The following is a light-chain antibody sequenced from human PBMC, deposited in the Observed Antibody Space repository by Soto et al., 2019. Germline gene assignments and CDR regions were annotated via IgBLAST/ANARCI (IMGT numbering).Light chain of an antibody. CDR1: QSVSSSS. CDR2: GAS. Sequence: EIVLTQSPGTPSLSPGERATLSCRASQSVSSSSLAWYQQKPGQAPRLLIYGASTRATGIPDRFSGSGSGTDFTLTISRLEPEDFAVYYCQQYGSSPLFTFGPGTKVDIK. CDR3: QQYGSSPLFT. J-gene: IGKJ3*01. V-gene: IGKV3-20*01.